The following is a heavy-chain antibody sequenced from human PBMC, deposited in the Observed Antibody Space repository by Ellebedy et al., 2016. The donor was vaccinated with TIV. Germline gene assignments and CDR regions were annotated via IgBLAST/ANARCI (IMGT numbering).Heavy chain of an antibody. CDR3: GRGSTGNYYAMDV. Sequence: GESLKISXAASGFTFSSHSMNWVRQAPGKGLDWVSVIYSGGSTFYADSVKGRFTVSRDDSKNTLYLQMNSLRAEDTAVYYCGRGSTGNYYAMDVWGQGTTVTVSS. D-gene: IGHD1-1*01. CDR2: IYSGGST. CDR1: GFTFSSHS. J-gene: IGHJ6*02. V-gene: IGHV3-53*01.